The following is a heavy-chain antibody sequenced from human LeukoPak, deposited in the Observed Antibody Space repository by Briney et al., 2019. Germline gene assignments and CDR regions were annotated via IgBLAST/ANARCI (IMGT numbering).Heavy chain of an antibody. CDR1: GFTFSGYE. CDR2: IWYDGNNK. J-gene: IGHJ4*02. Sequence: PGGSLRLSCAASGFTFSGYEMNWVRQAPGKGLEWVAVIWYDGNNKYYADSVKGRFTISRDNSKNTLYLQMNSLRAEDTAVYYCARAFTSTGYYYVEYWGQGTLVTVSS. CDR3: ARAFTSTGYYYVEY. D-gene: IGHD3-22*01. V-gene: IGHV3-33*08.